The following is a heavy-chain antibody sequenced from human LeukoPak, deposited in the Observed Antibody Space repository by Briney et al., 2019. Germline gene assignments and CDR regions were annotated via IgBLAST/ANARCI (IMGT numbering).Heavy chain of an antibody. CDR2: LSYDGFTK. J-gene: IGHJ4*02. CDR3: ARDRIQLFDY. D-gene: IGHD5-18*01. V-gene: IGHV3-30*04. CDR1: GFTFSAST. Sequence: PGGSLRLSCVASGFTFSASTMHWVRQAPGKGLEWVAVLSYDGFTKYYADSVKGRFTISRDNAKNSLYLQMNSLRAEDTAVYYCARDRIQLFDYWGQGTLVTVSS.